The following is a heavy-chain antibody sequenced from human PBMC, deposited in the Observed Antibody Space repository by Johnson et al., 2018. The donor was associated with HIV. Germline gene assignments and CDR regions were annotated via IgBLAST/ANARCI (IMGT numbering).Heavy chain of an antibody. J-gene: IGHJ3*02. CDR2: IGTAGDT. D-gene: IGHD1-26*01. V-gene: IGHV3-13*01. Sequence: VQLVESGGGLVQPGGSLRLSCAASGFTFSSYDMHWVRQATGKGLEWVSAIGTAGDTYYPGSVKGRFTISRENAKNTLYLQMNSLRAEDTAVYYCARAKGGSYSDEQGAFDIWGQGTMVTVSS. CDR1: GFTFSSYD. CDR3: ARAKGGSYSDEQGAFDI.